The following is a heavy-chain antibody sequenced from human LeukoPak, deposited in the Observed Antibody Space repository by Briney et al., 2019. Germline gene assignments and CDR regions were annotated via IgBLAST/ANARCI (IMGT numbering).Heavy chain of an antibody. J-gene: IGHJ4*02. Sequence: SETLSLTCTVSGASISSSNWWSWVRQPPGKGLEWIGEIYHSGSTNYNPSLKSRVTISVDKSKNQFSLKLSSVTAADTAVYYCARVRLAYCGGDCAHWGQGTLVTVSS. V-gene: IGHV4-4*02. CDR2: IYHSGST. D-gene: IGHD2-21*02. CDR3: ARVRLAYCGGDCAH. CDR1: GASISSSNW.